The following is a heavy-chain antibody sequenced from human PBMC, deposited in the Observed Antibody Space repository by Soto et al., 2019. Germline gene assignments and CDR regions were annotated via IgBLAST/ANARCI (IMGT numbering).Heavy chain of an antibody. D-gene: IGHD4-17*01. CDR1: GGSISGGVYY. CDR3: AREIIPLTTDWYFDL. J-gene: IGHJ2*01. CDR2: IFDSGST. Sequence: QVQLQESGPGLVKPSKTLSLTCTVSGGSISGGVYYWSWIRQPPGKGLAWIGYIFDSGSTYYNPSLKSRVTISVDTSKNQFSLRLSSVTAADTAVYYCAREIIPLTTDWYFDLWGRGTLVTVSS. V-gene: IGHV4-30-4*01.